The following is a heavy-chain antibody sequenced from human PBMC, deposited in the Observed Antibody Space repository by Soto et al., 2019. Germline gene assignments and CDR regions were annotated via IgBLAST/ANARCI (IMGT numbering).Heavy chain of an antibody. CDR2: IIPILGIA. CDR3: ARFGSPDYYYYYGMDV. J-gene: IGHJ6*02. CDR1: GGTFSSYT. D-gene: IGHD3-10*01. V-gene: IGHV1-69*02. Sequence: SVKVSCKASGGTFSSYTISWVRQAPGQGLEWMGRIIPILGIANYAQKFQGRVTITADKSTSTAYMELRSLRSDDTAVYYCARFGSPDYYYYYGMDVWGQGTTVTVSS.